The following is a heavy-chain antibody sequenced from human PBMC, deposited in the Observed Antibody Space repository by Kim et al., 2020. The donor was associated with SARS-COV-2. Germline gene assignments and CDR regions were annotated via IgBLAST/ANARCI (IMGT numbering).Heavy chain of an antibody. V-gene: IGHV3-23*01. D-gene: IGHD3-16*01. CDR3: AKGGSYFDY. J-gene: IGHJ4*02. Sequence: GGSLRLSCATSGLTFSSYTMNWVRQAPGKGLEWVSAISGSGSHTYYADSVKGRFTISRDNSKNTLYLQMNSLRAEDTAAYYCAKGGSYFDYWGQGTLVTVSS. CDR1: GLTFSSYT. CDR2: ISGSGSHT.